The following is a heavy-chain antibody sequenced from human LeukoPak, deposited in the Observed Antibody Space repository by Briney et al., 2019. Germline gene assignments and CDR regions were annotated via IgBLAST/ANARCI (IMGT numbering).Heavy chain of an antibody. J-gene: IGHJ5*02. V-gene: IGHV4-30-2*01. CDR3: ACLAARPAVWFDP. CDR1: GGSISSGGYS. D-gene: IGHD6-6*01. CDR2: IYHSGST. Sequence: SQTLSLTCAVSGGSISSGGYSWSWIRQPPGKGLEWIGYIYHSGSTNYNPSLKSRVTISVDTSKNQFSLKLSSVTAADTAVYYCACLAARPAVWFDPWGQGTLVTVSS.